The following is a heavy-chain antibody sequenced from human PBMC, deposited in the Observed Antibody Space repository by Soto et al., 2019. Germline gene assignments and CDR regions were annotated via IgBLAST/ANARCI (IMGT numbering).Heavy chain of an antibody. J-gene: IGHJ4*02. D-gene: IGHD3-22*01. V-gene: IGHV1-18*01. CDR1: GDGFSNYG. Sequence: QVQLVQSGAEVKKPGASVRVSCKASGDGFSNYGFSWVRQAPGQGLEWRGWVSAYDGQTNYTKKFRGRVTMTTDTSSSTAYMELRSLRSDDTAVYYCARVWYYDSSGYYAFDYWGLGTLVTVSS. CDR2: VSAYDGQT. CDR3: ARVWYYDSSGYYAFDY.